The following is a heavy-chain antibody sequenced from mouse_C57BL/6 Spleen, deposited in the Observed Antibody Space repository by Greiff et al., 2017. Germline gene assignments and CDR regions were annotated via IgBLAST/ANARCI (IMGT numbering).Heavy chain of an antibody. V-gene: IGHV3-6*01. CDR1: GYSITSGYY. Sequence: LQESGPGLVKPSQSLSLTCSVTGYSITSGYYWNWIRQFPGNKLEWMGYISYDGSNNYNPSLKNRISITRDTSKNQFFLKLNSVTTEDTATYYCARGDFYFDYWGQGTTLTVSS. J-gene: IGHJ2*01. CDR2: ISYDGSN. CDR3: ARGDFYFDY.